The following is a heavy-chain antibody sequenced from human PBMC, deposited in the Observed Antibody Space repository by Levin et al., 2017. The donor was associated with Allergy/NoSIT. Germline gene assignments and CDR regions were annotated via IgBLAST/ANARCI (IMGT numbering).Heavy chain of an antibody. CDR2: IIPIFGTA. CDR3: ASIVLRYFDWSSYYYYYGMDV. D-gene: IGHD3-9*01. Sequence: SVKVSCKASGGTFSSYAISWVRQAPGQGLEWMGGIIPIFGTANYAQKFQGRVTITADESTSTAYMELSSLRSEDTAVYYCASIVLRYFDWSSYYYYYGMDVWGQGTTVTVSS. J-gene: IGHJ6*02. V-gene: IGHV1-69*13. CDR1: GGTFSSYA.